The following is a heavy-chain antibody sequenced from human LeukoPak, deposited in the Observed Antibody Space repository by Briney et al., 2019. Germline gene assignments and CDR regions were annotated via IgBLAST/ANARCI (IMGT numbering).Heavy chain of an antibody. D-gene: IGHD6-6*01. CDR3: ARASSESIAARPYWFDP. V-gene: IGHV1-69*05. CDR1: GGTLSSYA. Sequence: SVKVSCEASGGTLSSYAISWVRQAPGQGLEWMGGIIPIFGTANYAQKFQGRVTITTDESTSTAYMELSSLRSEDTAVYYCARASSESIAARPYWFDPWGQGTLVTVSS. J-gene: IGHJ5*02. CDR2: IIPIFGTA.